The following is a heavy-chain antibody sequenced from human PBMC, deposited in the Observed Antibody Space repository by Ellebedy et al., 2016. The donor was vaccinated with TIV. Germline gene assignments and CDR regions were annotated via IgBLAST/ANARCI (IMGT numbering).Heavy chain of an antibody. J-gene: IGHJ4*02. CDR3: ARAPNYGDYVSPNDY. D-gene: IGHD4-17*01. CDR2: INAGNGNT. V-gene: IGHV1-3*01. Sequence: AASVKVSCKASGYTFTSYAMHWVRQAPGQRLEWMGWINAGNGNTKYSQKFQGRVTITRDTSASTAYMELSSLRSEDTAVYYCARAPNYGDYVSPNDYWGQGTLVTVSS. CDR1: GYTFTSYA.